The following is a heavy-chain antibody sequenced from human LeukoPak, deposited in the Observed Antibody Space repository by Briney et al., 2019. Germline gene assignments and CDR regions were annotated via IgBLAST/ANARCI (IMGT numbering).Heavy chain of an antibody. CDR2: INQNGGET. CDR1: GFTFSDFW. D-gene: IGHD6-13*01. V-gene: IGHV3-7*01. J-gene: IGHJ4*01. CDR3: ARDGTAPGLYFDL. Sequence: GGPLRLSCAVSGFTFSDFWMNWVRRSPGKGLEWVASINQNGGETSYVDSVKGRFTISRDNPKNSLYLQMSSLRAEDTAVYYCARDGTAPGLYFDLWGQGTLVTVSS.